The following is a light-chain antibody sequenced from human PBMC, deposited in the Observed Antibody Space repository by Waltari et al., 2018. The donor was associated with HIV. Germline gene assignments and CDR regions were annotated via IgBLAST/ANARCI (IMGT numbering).Light chain of an antibody. Sequence: DIQMAQSPSSVTASVGDRVTIKCRTSQTIGSSLACYQHQPGKGPKLLIYSASRLETGVPSRFVGSGSGADFTLSISSLQPEDSATYYCQQADSFPHTFGGGTKVEVK. CDR3: QQADSFPHT. CDR2: SAS. V-gene: IGKV1-12*01. CDR1: QTIGSS. J-gene: IGKJ4*01.